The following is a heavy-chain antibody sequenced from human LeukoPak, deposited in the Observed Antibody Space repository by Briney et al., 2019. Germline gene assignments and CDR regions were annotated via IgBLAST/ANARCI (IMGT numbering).Heavy chain of an antibody. V-gene: IGHV4-34*01. J-gene: IGHJ5*02. CDR3: ARNVAHRNYYDSSDLGWFDP. CDR1: GGSFSGYY. CDR2: INHSGST. D-gene: IGHD3-22*01. Sequence: PSETLSLTCAVYGGSFSGYYWSWIRQPPGKGLEWIGEINHSGSTNYNPSLKSRVTISVGTSKNQFSLKLSSVTAADTAVYYCARNVAHRNYYDSSDLGWFDPWGQGTLVTVPS.